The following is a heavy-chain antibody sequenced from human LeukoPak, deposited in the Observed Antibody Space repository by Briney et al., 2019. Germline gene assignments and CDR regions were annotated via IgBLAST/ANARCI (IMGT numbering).Heavy chain of an antibody. CDR3: ARDPRSHIETTSDY. V-gene: IGHV3-7*01. D-gene: IGHD1-7*01. Sequence: GGSLRLSCAASGFTFSSYWMSWVRQAPGKGLEWVANIKQDGSEKYYVDSVKGRFTISRDNAKNSLYLQMNSLRAEDTAVYYCARDPRSHIETTSDYWGQGTLVTVSS. J-gene: IGHJ4*02. CDR1: GFTFSSYW. CDR2: IKQDGSEK.